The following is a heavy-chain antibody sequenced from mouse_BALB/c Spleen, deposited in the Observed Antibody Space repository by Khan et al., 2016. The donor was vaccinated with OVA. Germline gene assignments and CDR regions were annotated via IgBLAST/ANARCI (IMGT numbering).Heavy chain of an antibody. CDR1: GFTFSSYS. J-gene: IGHJ3*01. CDR3: ASHLTGSFAY. Sequence: EVELVESGGDLVKPGGSLKLSCATSGFTFSSYSMSWVRQTPDKRLEWVTTISSAGDYTYYPDSVRGRFTIPRDNAKNSLYLQIRSLKSEDTAMYDCASHLTGSFAYWGQGTLVTVSA. V-gene: IGHV5-6*01. CDR2: ISSAGDYT. D-gene: IGHD4-1*01.